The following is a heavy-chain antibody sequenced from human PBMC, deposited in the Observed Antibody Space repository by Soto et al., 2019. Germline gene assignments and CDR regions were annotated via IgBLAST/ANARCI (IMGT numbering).Heavy chain of an antibody. CDR3: ARKAGGYCSSTSCYFDY. CDR1: GGSISSGGYY. D-gene: IGHD2-2*01. J-gene: IGHJ4*02. CDR2: IYYSGST. V-gene: IGHV4-31*03. Sequence: TLSLTCTVSGGSISSGGYYWSWIRQHPGKGLEWIGYIYYSGSTYYNPSLKSRVTISVDTSKNQFSLKLSSVTAADTAVYYCARKAGGYCSSTSCYFDYWGQGTLVTVSS.